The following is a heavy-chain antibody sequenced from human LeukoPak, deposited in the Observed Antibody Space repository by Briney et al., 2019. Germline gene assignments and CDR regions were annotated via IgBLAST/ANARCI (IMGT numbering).Heavy chain of an antibody. J-gene: IGHJ4*02. CDR3: ARGPAIGSGYLFDF. CDR2: VYHTGST. Sequence: PSETLSLTCTVSGGSISRYYWSWIRQPPGKGQEWIGYVYHTGSTNYNPSLTSRVTISVDKSTNQFSLRLSSVTAADTALYYCARGPAIGSGYLFDFWGLGTLVTVSS. CDR1: GGSISRYY. D-gene: IGHD3-3*01. V-gene: IGHV4-59*01.